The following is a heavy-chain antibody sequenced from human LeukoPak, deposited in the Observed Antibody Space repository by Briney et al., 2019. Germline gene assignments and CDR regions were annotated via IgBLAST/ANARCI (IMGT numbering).Heavy chain of an antibody. Sequence: ASVKVSCKASGYTFTSYDINWVRQATGQGLEWMGWMNPNSGNTGYAQKFQGRVTMTRNTSISTAYMELSSLRVEDTAVYYCAKDSSVYHYDSRNLDYWGQGTLVTVSS. CDR2: MNPNSGNT. J-gene: IGHJ4*02. D-gene: IGHD3-22*01. V-gene: IGHV1-8*01. CDR3: AKDSSVYHYDSRNLDY. CDR1: GYTFTSYD.